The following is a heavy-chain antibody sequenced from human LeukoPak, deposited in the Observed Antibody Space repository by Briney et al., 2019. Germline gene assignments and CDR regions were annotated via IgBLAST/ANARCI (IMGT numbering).Heavy chain of an antibody. V-gene: IGHV4-59*01. D-gene: IGHD5-18*01. J-gene: IGHJ4*02. Sequence: SETLSLTCTVSGGSISSYYWSWIRQPPGKGLEWIGYIYYSGTTRYNPSLKSRLTISIDTSKNQFSLKLSSVTAADTAVYFCARGGGFTYGRQPFDCRGQGTLVTVSS. CDR3: ARGGGFTYGRQPFDC. CDR2: IYYSGTT. CDR1: GGSISSYY.